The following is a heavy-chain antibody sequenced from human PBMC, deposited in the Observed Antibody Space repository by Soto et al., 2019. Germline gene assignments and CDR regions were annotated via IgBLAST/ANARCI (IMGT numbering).Heavy chain of an antibody. CDR1: GYSFTSYW. CDR3: ARHCSSTSCYPHYYYGMDV. CDR2: IYPGDSDT. J-gene: IGHJ6*02. V-gene: IGHV5-51*01. Sequence: GESLKISCKGSGYSFTSYWIGWVRQMPGKGLEWMGIIYPGDSDTRYSPSFQGQVTISADKSISTAYLQWSSLKASDTAMYYCARHCSSTSCYPHYYYGMDVWGQGTTVTVS. D-gene: IGHD2-2*01.